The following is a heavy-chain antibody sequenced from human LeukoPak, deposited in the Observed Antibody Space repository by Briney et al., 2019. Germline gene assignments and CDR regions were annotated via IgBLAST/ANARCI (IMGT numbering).Heavy chain of an antibody. V-gene: IGHV4-34*01. CDR1: GGSFSGYY. Sequence: PSETLSLTCAVYGGSFSGYYWSWIRQPPGKGLEWIGEINHSGSTNYNPSLKSRVTISVDTSKNQFSLKLSSVTAADTAVYYCARLGAGYYGSGSYYSLDYWGQGTLVTVSS. D-gene: IGHD3-10*01. CDR2: INHSGST. CDR3: ARLGAGYYGSGSYYSLDY. J-gene: IGHJ4*02.